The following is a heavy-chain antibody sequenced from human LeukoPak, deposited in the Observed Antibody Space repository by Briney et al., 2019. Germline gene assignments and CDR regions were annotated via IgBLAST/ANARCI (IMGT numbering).Heavy chain of an antibody. CDR3: ARVGWSGSWSLNLDY. Sequence: ASVKVSCKASGGTFSSYAISWVRQAPGQGLEWMGWINPKNGGTNYARKFQDRVTMTRDTSISTVYMELSRLTSDDTAVYYCARVGWSGSWSLNLDYWGQGTLVTVSS. D-gene: IGHD3-10*01. CDR2: INPKNGGT. V-gene: IGHV1-2*02. J-gene: IGHJ4*02. CDR1: GGTFSSYA.